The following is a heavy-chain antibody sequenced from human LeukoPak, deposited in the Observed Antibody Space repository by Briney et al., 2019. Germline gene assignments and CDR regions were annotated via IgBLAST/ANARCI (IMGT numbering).Heavy chain of an antibody. CDR1: GFTFSSYS. J-gene: IGHJ4*02. CDR2: ISSSSSYI. CDR3: ARDLSSGWYYFDY. D-gene: IGHD6-19*01. Sequence: PGGSLRLSCAASGFTFSSYSMNWVRQAPGKGLEWVSSISSSSSYIYYADSVKGRFTISRDNAKNSLYLQMNSLRAEDTGLYYCARDLSSGWYYFDYWGQGTLVTVSS. V-gene: IGHV3-21*01.